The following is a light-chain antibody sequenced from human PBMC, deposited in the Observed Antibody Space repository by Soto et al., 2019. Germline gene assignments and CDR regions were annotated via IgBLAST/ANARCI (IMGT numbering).Light chain of an antibody. Sequence: QSVLTQPASVSGSPGQSIAISCTGTSSDVGIYNSVSWYQQHPGKAPKLMIHDVTNRPSGVSSRFSGSRSGNTASLTISGLQAEDEADYYCSSFTSGSSYVFGPGTKVTVL. CDR1: SSDVGIYNS. V-gene: IGLV2-14*01. CDR2: DVT. CDR3: SSFTSGSSYV. J-gene: IGLJ1*01.